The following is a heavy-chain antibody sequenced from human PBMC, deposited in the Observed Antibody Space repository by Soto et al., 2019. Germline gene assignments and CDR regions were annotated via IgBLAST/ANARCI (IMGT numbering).Heavy chain of an antibody. CDR1: GYTFTSYA. D-gene: IGHD3-10*01. Sequence: QVQLVQSGAEVKKPGASVKVSCKASGYTFTSYAMHWVRQAPGQRLEWMGWINAGNGNTKYSQKFQGRVTITRDTAASTAYMELSSLRSEDTAVYYCAKFLWFGESELGGPYVWGQGTTVTVSS. V-gene: IGHV1-3*01. CDR3: AKFLWFGESELGGPYV. CDR2: INAGNGNT. J-gene: IGHJ6*02.